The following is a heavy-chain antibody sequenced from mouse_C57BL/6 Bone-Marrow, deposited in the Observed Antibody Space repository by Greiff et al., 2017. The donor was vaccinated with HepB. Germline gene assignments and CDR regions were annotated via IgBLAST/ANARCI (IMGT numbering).Heavy chain of an antibody. D-gene: IGHD2-3*01. CDR2: IDPSDSYT. CDR3: ARWVDGYYRY. J-gene: IGHJ2*01. Sequence: QVQLQQPGAELVMPGASVKLSCKASGYTFTSYWMHWVKQRPGQGLEWIGEIDPSDSYTNYNQKFKGKSTLTVDKSSSTAYMQLSSLTSEDSAFYYCARWVDGYYRYWGQGTTLTVSS. CDR1: GYTFTSYW. V-gene: IGHV1-69*01.